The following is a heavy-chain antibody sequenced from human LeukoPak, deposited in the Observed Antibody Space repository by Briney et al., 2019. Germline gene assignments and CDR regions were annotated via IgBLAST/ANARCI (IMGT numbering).Heavy chain of an antibody. CDR1: GFTFSSYA. CDR2: ISGSGGST. J-gene: IGHJ4*02. V-gene: IGHV3-23*01. CDR3: AKDRVSTAMVYYFHY. D-gene: IGHD5-18*01. Sequence: PGGSLRLSCAASGFTFSSYAVSWVRQAPGKGLEWVSAISGSGGSTYYADSVKGRFTISRDNSKNTLYLQMNSLRAEDTAVYYCAKDRVSTAMVYYFHYWGQGTLVTVSS.